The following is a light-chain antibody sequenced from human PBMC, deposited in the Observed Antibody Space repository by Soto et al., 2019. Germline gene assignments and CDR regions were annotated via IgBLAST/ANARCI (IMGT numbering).Light chain of an antibody. J-gene: IGKJ2*01. V-gene: IGKV1-5*01. Sequence: DIQMTQSPSTLSASVGDRVTITCRASQSISSWLAWYQQKPGKAPKLLIYDASSLERGVPSRFSGSGSGTEFTLITSSLQPDDYVAYYCQQYNSYRLYTFGQGTKLEIK. CDR1: QSISSW. CDR3: QQYNSYRLYT. CDR2: DAS.